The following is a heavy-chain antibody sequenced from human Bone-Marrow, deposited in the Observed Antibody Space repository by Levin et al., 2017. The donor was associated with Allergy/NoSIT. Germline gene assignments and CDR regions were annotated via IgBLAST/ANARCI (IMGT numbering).Heavy chain of an antibody. V-gene: IGHV3-33*01. CDR1: GFTFSSYG. Sequence: GGSLRLSCAASGFTFSSYGMHWVRQAPGKGLEWVAVIWYDGSNKYYADSVKGRFTISRDNSKNTLYLQMNSLRAEDTAVYYCARGGFVKRTYGDEVSWFDPWGQGTLVTVSS. CDR3: ARGGFVKRTYGDEVSWFDP. CDR2: IWYDGSNK. D-gene: IGHD4-17*01. J-gene: IGHJ5*02.